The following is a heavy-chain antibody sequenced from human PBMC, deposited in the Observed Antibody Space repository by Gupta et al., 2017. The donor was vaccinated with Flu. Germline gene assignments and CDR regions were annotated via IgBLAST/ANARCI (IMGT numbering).Heavy chain of an antibody. CDR3: ARGSKYCSSTSGYNFRYRWFDP. CDR2: INHSGST. D-gene: IGHD2-2*02. J-gene: IGHJ5*02. CDR1: GGSFSGYY. V-gene: IGHV4-34*01. Sequence: QVQLQQWGAGLLKPSETLSLTCAVYGGSFSGYYWSWIRQPPGKGLEWIGEINHSGSTNYNPSLKSRVTISVDTSKNQFSLKLSSVTAADTAVYYGARGSKYCSSTSGYNFRYRWFDPWGQGTLVTVSS.